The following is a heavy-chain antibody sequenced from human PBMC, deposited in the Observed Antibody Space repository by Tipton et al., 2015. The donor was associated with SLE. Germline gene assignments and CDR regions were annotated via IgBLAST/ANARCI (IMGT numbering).Heavy chain of an antibody. J-gene: IGHJ3*02. D-gene: IGHD3-3*01. CDR3: ARTRDYDFWGHRLPEAFDI. CDR2: IYPNGGT. V-gene: IGHV4-4*07. CDR1: GGSISTNY. Sequence: TLSLTCSVSGGSISTNYWSWIRQPAGKALEWIGRIYPNGGTNYNPSLGSRVTMAVDTSKNQFSLRMSSVTAADTAVYYCARTRDYDFWGHRLPEAFDIWGQGTKVTVSS.